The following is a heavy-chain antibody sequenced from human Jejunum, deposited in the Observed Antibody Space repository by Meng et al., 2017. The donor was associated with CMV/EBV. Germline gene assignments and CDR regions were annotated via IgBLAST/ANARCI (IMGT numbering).Heavy chain of an antibody. CDR1: GGSIRGYY. Sequence: CAVSGGSIRGYYWSWIRQPPGKGLEWIGYIYYSGSTNYNPSLKSRVTISVDTSKNQFSLKLSSVTAADTAVYYCASLKGGPGGMDVWGQGTTVTVSS. J-gene: IGHJ6*02. CDR2: IYYSGST. D-gene: IGHD3-10*01. CDR3: ASLKGGPGGMDV. V-gene: IGHV4-59*01.